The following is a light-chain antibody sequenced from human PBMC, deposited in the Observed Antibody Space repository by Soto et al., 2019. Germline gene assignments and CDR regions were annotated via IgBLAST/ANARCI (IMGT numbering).Light chain of an antibody. J-gene: IGKJ3*01. CDR2: RVS. CDR1: QSLVSSDGNTY. Sequence: DVVMTQSPLSLPVTLGQPASISCKSSQSLVSSDGNTYLNWFQQRPGQSPRRLLYRVSKRDSGVPDRFSGSGSGTDFTLKISRVEAEDVAIYYCRQGTHWPPFTFGPGTKVDIK. CDR3: RQGTHWPPFT. V-gene: IGKV2-30*01.